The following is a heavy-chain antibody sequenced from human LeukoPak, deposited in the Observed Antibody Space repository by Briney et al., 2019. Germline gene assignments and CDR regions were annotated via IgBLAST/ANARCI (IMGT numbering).Heavy chain of an antibody. V-gene: IGHV4-61*09. J-gene: IGHJ4*02. Sequence: SETLSLTCTVSVGSISSGNYYYSWIRQSAGKGMEWFGNIYMSGSTRYNPSLMSRVAMSVDKSKNQFSLKISSATAADTAVYYCARDWGIAAATPYYFDHWGQGILVTVSS. CDR3: ARDWGIAAATPYYFDH. CDR1: VGSISSGNYY. D-gene: IGHD6-13*01. CDR2: IYMSGST.